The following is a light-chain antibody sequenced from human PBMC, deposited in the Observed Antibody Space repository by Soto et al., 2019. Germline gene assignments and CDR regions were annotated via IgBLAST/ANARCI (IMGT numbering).Light chain of an antibody. Sequence: DIQMTQSPSTLSASVEDRVTITCRASQSISSWLAWYQQKPGRAPKLLIQRASSLESGVPSRFSGSESGTEFTLTISSLQPDDSASYYCQQYSSYSNTFGQGTKVDIK. V-gene: IGKV1-5*03. CDR2: RAS. J-gene: IGKJ1*01. CDR1: QSISSW. CDR3: QQYSSYSNT.